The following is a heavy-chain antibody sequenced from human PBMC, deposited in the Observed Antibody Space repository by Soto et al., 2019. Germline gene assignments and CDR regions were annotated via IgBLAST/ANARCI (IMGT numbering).Heavy chain of an antibody. Sequence: QVQLVQSGAEVKKPGASVKVSCKASGYTFTGYYIHWVRQAPGQGLEWMGWVNPNSGGTNYTEKFQGWVTMTRDTSINTAYMELSRLTSDDTAVYYCVTSRVSIAVAGETEYYCDYWGQGTLVTVSS. CDR3: VTSRVSIAVAGETEYYCDY. CDR2: VNPNSGGT. D-gene: IGHD6-19*01. V-gene: IGHV1-2*04. J-gene: IGHJ4*02. CDR1: GYTFTGYY.